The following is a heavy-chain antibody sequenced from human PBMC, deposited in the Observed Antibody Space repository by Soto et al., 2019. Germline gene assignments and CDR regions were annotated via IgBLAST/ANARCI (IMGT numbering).Heavy chain of an antibody. V-gene: IGHV3-30*18. CDR1: GFPFSSYG. Sequence: PGGSLSLSCAASGFPFSSYGMHWVRQAPGKGLEWVAVISYDGSNKYYADSVKGRFTISRDNSKNTLYLQMNSLRAEDTAVYYCAKEQLVLGLNAFDIWGQGTMVTVSS. J-gene: IGHJ3*02. CDR2: ISYDGSNK. D-gene: IGHD6-6*01. CDR3: AKEQLVLGLNAFDI.